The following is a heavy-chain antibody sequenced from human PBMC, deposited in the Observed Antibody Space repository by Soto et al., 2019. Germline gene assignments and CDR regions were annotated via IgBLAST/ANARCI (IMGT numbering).Heavy chain of an antibody. V-gene: IGHV5-10-1*01. CDR3: ARQIYDSDTGPNFQYYFDS. D-gene: IGHD3-22*01. CDR1: GYSFSTYW. Sequence: GESLKISCTGSGYSFSTYWITWVRQKPGKGLEWMGRIDPSDSQTYYSPSFRGHVTISVTKSITTVFLQWSSLRASDTAMYYCARQIYDSDTGPNFQYYFDSWGQGTPVTAPQ. CDR2: IDPSDSQT. J-gene: IGHJ4*02.